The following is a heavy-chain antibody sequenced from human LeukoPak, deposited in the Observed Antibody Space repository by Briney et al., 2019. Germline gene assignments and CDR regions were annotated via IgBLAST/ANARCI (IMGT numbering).Heavy chain of an antibody. Sequence: ASVKVSCKASGYTFNNYGITWVRQAPGQGLEWMGWISVYNGNTNYAQKLQGRLTMTTDTSTSTAYMELRSLRSEDTAVYYCARDNSVGDNAWWFDPWGQGTLVTASS. CDR3: ARDNSVGDNAWWFDP. D-gene: IGHD1-26*01. J-gene: IGHJ5*02. CDR2: ISVYNGNT. CDR1: GYTFNNYG. V-gene: IGHV1-18*01.